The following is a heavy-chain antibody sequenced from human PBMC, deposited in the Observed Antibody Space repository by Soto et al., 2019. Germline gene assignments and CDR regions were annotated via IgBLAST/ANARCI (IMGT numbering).Heavy chain of an antibody. Sequence: SETLSLTCSVSGATITNDGYYWNWIRQHPGKGLEWLGSIYYSGRTNYNPSLKGRISISVDTSKKQFSLKLSSVTAADTAVYFCARHYSRVAVPFDYWGQGTLVTVSS. V-gene: IGHV4-31*03. J-gene: IGHJ4*02. D-gene: IGHD3-22*01. CDR3: ARHYSRVAVPFDY. CDR1: GATITNDGYY. CDR2: IYYSGRT.